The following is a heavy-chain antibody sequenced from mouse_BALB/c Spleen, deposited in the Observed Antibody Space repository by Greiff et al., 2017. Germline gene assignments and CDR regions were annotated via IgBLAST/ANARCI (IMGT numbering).Heavy chain of an antibody. J-gene: IGHJ3*01. D-gene: IGHD1-1*01. CDR1: GFTFSNYW. V-gene: IGHV6-6*02. Sequence: EVQRVESGGGLVQPGGSMKLSCVASGFTFSNYWMNWVRQSPEKGLEWVAEIRLKSNNYATHYAESVKGRFTISRDDSKSSVYLQMNNLRAEDTGIYYCTVRSWFAYWGQGTLVTVSA. CDR2: IRLKSNNYAT. CDR3: TVRSWFAY.